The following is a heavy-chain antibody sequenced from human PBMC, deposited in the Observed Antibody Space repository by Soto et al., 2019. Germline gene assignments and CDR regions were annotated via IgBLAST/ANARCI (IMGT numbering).Heavy chain of an antibody. CDR1: GFTFSSYA. Sequence: EVPLLESGGGLVQPGGSLRLSCAASGFTFSSYAMSCVRQAPGKGLEWVSAISGSGGSTYYADSVKGRFTISRDNSKNTLYLQMNSLRAEDTAVYYCAKATSYYYDSSGYLSDYYYGMDVWGQGTTVTVSS. CDR2: ISGSGGST. D-gene: IGHD3-22*01. J-gene: IGHJ6*02. V-gene: IGHV3-23*01. CDR3: AKATSYYYDSSGYLSDYYYGMDV.